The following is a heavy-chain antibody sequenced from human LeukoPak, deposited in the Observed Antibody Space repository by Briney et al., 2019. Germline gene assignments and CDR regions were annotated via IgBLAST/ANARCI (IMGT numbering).Heavy chain of an antibody. CDR2: IIPILGTA. CDR3: ARQNPHTNWFDP. Sequence: ASVKVSCKASGGTFSSYAISWVRQAPGQGLEWMGRIIPILGTANYAQKFQGRVTITADKSTSTAYMELSSLRSEDTAVYYCARQNPHTNWFDPWGQGTLVTVSS. CDR1: GGTFSSYA. J-gene: IGHJ5*02. D-gene: IGHD2/OR15-2a*01. V-gene: IGHV1-69*04.